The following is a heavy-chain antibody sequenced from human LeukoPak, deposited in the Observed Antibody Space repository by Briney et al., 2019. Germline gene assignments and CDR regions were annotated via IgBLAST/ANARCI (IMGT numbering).Heavy chain of an antibody. D-gene: IGHD5-18*01. CDR1: GFTFSSYG. CDR2: ISYDGSNK. J-gene: IGHJ3*02. V-gene: IGHV3-30*18. Sequence: GGSLRLSCAASGFTFSSYGMHWVRQAPGKGLEWVAVISYDGSNKYYADSVKGRFTISRDNSKNTLYLQMNSLRAEDTAVYYCAKEGYSYGSAFDIWGQGTMVTVSS. CDR3: AKEGYSYGSAFDI.